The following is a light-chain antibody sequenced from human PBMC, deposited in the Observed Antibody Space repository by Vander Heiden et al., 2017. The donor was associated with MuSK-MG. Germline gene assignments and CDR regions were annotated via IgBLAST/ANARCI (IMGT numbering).Light chain of an antibody. J-gene: IGLJ2*01. CDR3: QSTDSSGTLLV. V-gene: IGLV3-25*03. CDR1: ALPKQY. Sequence: SYELTPPPSASVSPGQTARITCSGDALPKQYAYWYQQKAGQAPVVRGFKDSERPSGIPERFSGSSSGTTVTFNISGVQAEDEADYFCQSTDSSGTLLVFGGGTKLTVL. CDR2: KDS.